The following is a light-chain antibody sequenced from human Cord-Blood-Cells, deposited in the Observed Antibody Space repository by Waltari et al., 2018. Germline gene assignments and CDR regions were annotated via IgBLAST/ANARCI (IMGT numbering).Light chain of an antibody. V-gene: IGLV3-19*01. J-gene: IGLJ3*02. CDR2: GKN. Sequence: SSELTQDPAVSVALGQTVRITCQGNSLRSYYASWYQQKPGQAPVLVIYGKNNRPSGTPDRFSGSNSGNTASLTITGAQAEDEADCYCNSRDSSGNHLVFGGGTKLTVL. CDR3: NSRDSSGNHLV. CDR1: SLRSYY.